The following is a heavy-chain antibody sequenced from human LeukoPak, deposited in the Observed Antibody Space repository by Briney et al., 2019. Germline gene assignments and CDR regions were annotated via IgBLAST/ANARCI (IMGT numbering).Heavy chain of an antibody. CDR2: ISGSDGST. CDR3: TGNYYGSGSYADFDY. V-gene: IGHV3-23*01. CDR1: GFPFSSYA. Sequence: GGSLRLSCAASGFPFSSYAMSWVRQAPGKGLEWVSAISGSDGSTYYADSVKGRFTISRDNSKNTLYLHVNSLRPEDTAVYYCTGNYYGSGSYADFDYWGQGTLVTVSS. J-gene: IGHJ4*02. D-gene: IGHD3-10*01.